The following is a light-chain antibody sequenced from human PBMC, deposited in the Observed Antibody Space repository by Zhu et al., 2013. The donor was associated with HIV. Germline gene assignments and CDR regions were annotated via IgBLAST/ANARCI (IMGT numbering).Light chain of an antibody. V-gene: IGLV1-40*01. CDR2: AND. Sequence: QSVLTQPPSVSGAPGQTVTISCTGSGSNIDSSYDVHWYQHFVGRAPRLLIYANDDRPTGVPGRFSASKSGTSASLAISGLQPEDEADYYCQSYDNVLSGYVFGPGTKVTVL. CDR1: GSNIDSSYD. J-gene: IGLJ1*01. CDR3: QSYDNVLSGYV.